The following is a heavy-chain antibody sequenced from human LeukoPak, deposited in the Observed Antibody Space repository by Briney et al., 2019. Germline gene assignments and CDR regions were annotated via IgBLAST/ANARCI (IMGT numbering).Heavy chain of an antibody. CDR2: IYPGDSDT. Sequence: GESLNISCRGSGYSFNSYWIGWVRQMPGKGLEWMGIIYPGDSDTRYSPSFQGQVTISADKSISTAYLQWSSLKASDTAMYYCARHQIVGATRSPFYYWGQGGQLSVSS. CDR1: GYSFNSYW. J-gene: IGHJ4*02. V-gene: IGHV5-51*01. CDR3: ARHQIVGATRSPFYY. D-gene: IGHD1-26*01.